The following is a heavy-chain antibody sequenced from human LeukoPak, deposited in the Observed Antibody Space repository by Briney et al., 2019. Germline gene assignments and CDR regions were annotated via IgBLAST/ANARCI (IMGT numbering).Heavy chain of an antibody. V-gene: IGHV1-2*02. D-gene: IGHD5-24*01. CDR2: INHNSGGT. CDR3: AIEMGYKVGEFGPFEP. CDR1: GYTFTGYY. J-gene: IGHJ5*02. Sequence: GASVKVSCKASGYTFTGYYMHWVRRAPGQGLEWMGWINHNSGGTNYAQKFQGRVTMTRDTSISTAYMELSRLRSDDTAVYYCAIEMGYKVGEFGPFEPWGQGTMVTVSS.